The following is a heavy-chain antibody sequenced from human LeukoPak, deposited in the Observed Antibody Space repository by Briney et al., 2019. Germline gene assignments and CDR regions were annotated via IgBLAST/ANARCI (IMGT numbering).Heavy chain of an antibody. V-gene: IGHV3-21*01. CDR3: AREWDIVVVPAAMRGYYYYGMDV. D-gene: IGHD2-2*01. Sequence: GGSLRLSCAASGFTFSSYWMSWVRQAPGKGLEWVSSISSSSSYIYYADSVKGRFTISRDNAKNSLYLQMNGLRAEDTAVYYCAREWDIVVVPAAMRGYYYYGMDVWGKGTTVTVSS. CDR1: GFTFSSYW. CDR2: ISSSSSYI. J-gene: IGHJ6*04.